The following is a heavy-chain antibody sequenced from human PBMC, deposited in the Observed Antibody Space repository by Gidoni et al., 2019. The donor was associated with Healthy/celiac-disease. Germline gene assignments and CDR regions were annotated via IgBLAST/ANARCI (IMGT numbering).Heavy chain of an antibody. CDR1: GFHSSSNG. Sequence: QVQLVESGGGVVQPGRSLRLSCEASGFHSSSNGMHWVRQAPGKGLEWVAVISYDGSNKYYADSVNGRFTISRDNSKNTLYLQMNSLSAEDTAVYYCAKGDIVVVVAHFDYWGQGTLVTVSA. CDR3: AKGDIVVVVAHFDY. CDR2: ISYDGSNK. J-gene: IGHJ4*02. V-gene: IGHV3-30*18. D-gene: IGHD2-15*01.